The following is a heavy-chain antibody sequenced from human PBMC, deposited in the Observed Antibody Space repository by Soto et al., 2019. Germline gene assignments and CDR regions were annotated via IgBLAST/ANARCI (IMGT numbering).Heavy chain of an antibody. D-gene: IGHD5-12*01. CDR2: IYYSGSA. Sequence: SDTLSLTCTVSGGAISIYYWSWIRQPPGKGLEWIGYIYYSGSANYNPSLKSRVTISVDTSKNQFSLKLSSVTAADTAVYYCARASPRRSGYGFDYWGQGTLVTVSS. V-gene: IGHV4-59*01. CDR3: ARASPRRSGYGFDY. CDR1: GGAISIYY. J-gene: IGHJ4*02.